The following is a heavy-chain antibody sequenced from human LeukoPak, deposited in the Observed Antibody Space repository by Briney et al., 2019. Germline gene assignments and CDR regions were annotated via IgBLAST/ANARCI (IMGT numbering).Heavy chain of an antibody. Sequence: ASVKVSCKASGGTFSSYDINWVRQATGQGLEWMGWMNPNNGNTGYAQKFQGRVTMTRNTSISTAYMELSSLRSEDTAVYYCARDYTPNNYYYYMDVWGKGTTVTISS. D-gene: IGHD3-10*01. CDR1: GGTFSSYD. V-gene: IGHV1-8*02. CDR3: ARDYTPNNYYYYMDV. CDR2: MNPNNGNT. J-gene: IGHJ6*03.